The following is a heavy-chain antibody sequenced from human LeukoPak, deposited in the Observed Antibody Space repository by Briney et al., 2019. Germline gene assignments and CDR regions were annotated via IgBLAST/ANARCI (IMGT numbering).Heavy chain of an antibody. D-gene: IGHD3-22*01. V-gene: IGHV1-18*01. CDR1: GYTFTSYG. Sequence: ASVKVSCKASGYTFTSYGISWVRQAPGQGLEWMGWISAYNGNTNYAQKLQGRVTMTTDTSTSTAYMELRGLRSDDTAVYYCARWAAWSYYDSSVHFDYWGQGTLVTVSS. CDR3: ARWAAWSYYDSSVHFDY. J-gene: IGHJ4*02. CDR2: ISAYNGNT.